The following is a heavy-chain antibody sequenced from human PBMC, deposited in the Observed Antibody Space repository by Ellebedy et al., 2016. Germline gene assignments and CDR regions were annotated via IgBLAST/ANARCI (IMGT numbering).Heavy chain of an antibody. V-gene: IGHV3-23*01. CDR2: ISGSGGST. CDR1: GFTFSSYA. D-gene: IGHD4-23*01. Sequence: GESLKISXAASGFTFSSYAMSWVRQAPGKGLEWVSAISGSGGSTYYADSVKGRFTISRDNSKNTLYLQMNSLRAEDTAVYYCAKDRGLPGYGGNSGRWDYYYYGMDVWGQGTTVTVSS. J-gene: IGHJ6*02. CDR3: AKDRGLPGYGGNSGRWDYYYYGMDV.